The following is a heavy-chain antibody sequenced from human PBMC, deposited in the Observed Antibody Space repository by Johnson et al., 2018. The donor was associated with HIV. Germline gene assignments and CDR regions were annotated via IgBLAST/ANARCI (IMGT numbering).Heavy chain of an antibody. Sequence: VQLVESGGGLVQPGRSLRLSCAASGFTFDDYAMHWVRQPPGKGLEWVSGISWNSGSIGYADSVKGRFTISRDNAKNSLYLQMNSLRLEDTGLYYCAKDIASGYTNGGTLDIWGQGTMVTVSS. V-gene: IGHV3-9*01. J-gene: IGHJ3*02. CDR1: GFTFDDYA. D-gene: IGHD6-19*01. CDR2: ISWNSGSI. CDR3: AKDIASGYTNGGTLDI.